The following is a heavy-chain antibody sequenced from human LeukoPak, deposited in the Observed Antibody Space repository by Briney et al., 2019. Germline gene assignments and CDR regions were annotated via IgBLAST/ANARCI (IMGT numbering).Heavy chain of an antibody. CDR3: ARDPIVVVPSASFYYYMDV. CDR1: GFTFSSYS. V-gene: IGHV3-21*01. Sequence: GGSLRLSCVAPGFTFSSYSMNWVRQAPGKGLEWVSSITSSSTYIYYADSVKGRFTISRDNAKNSLYLQMNSLRAEDTAVYYCARDPIVVVPSASFYYYMDVWGKGTTVTVSS. CDR2: ITSSSTYI. J-gene: IGHJ6*03. D-gene: IGHD2-2*01.